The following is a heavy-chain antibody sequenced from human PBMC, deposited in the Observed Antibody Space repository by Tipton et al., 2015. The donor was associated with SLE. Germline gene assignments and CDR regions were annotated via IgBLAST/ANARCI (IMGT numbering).Heavy chain of an antibody. J-gene: IGHJ5*02. V-gene: IGHV3-33*05. Sequence: SLRLSCAASGFTFSSYGMHWVRQAPGKGLEWVAVISYDGSSKYYADSVKGRFTISRDNSKNTLYLQMNSLRAEDTAVYYCAKDWGSWGQGTLVTVSS. CDR2: ISYDGSSK. CDR3: AKDWGS. CDR1: GFTFSSYG. D-gene: IGHD7-27*01.